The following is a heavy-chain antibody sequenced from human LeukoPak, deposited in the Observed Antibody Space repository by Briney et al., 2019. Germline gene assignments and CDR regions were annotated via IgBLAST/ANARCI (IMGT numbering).Heavy chain of an antibody. J-gene: IGHJ4*02. CDR1: GYTFTGYY. CDR3: ARVRYYYDSSLDY. D-gene: IGHD3-22*01. Sequence: ASVKVSCKASGYTFTGYYMHWVRQAPGQGLEWMGRINPNSGGTNYAQKFQGRVTITRNTSISTAYMELSSLRSEDTAVYYCARVRYYYDSSLDYWGQGTLVTVSS. CDR2: INPNSGGT. V-gene: IGHV1-2*06.